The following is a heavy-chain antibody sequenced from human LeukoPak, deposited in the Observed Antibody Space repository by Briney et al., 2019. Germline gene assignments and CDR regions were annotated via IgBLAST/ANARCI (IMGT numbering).Heavy chain of an antibody. D-gene: IGHD3-10*01. CDR3: ARYGRVDKRFDY. Sequence: GGSLRLSCAASGFTFSNYWMSWVRQAPGKELEWVANIKQDGSEIYYVDSVKGRFTISRDNAKNSLYLQMNSLRAEDTAVYYCARYGRVDKRFDYWGQGTLVTVSS. CDR1: GFTFSNYW. V-gene: IGHV3-7*03. J-gene: IGHJ4*02. CDR2: IKQDGSEI.